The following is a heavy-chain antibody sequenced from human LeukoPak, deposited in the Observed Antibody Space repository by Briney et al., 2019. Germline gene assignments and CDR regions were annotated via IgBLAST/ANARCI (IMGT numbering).Heavy chain of an antibody. CDR2: ISYDGSNK. D-gene: IGHD3-10*01. CDR3: ARYKSPTYYYATFDY. V-gene: IGHV3-30-3*01. CDR1: GFTFSSYA. Sequence: PGGSLRLSCAASGFTFSSYAMHWVRQAPGKGLEWVAVISYDGSNKYYADSVKGRFTIYRDNSKNTLYLQMNSLRAEDTAVYYCARYKSPTYYYATFDYWGQGTLVTVSS. J-gene: IGHJ4*02.